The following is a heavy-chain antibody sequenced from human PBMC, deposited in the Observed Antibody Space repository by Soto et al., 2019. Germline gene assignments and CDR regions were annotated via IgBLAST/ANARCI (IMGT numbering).Heavy chain of an antibody. V-gene: IGHV1-2*02. CDR2: INPNSGGT. D-gene: IGHD3-10*01. J-gene: IGHJ4*02. Sequence: ASVKVSCKASGYTFTGYYMHWVRQAPGQGLEWMGWINPNSGGTNYAQKLQGRVTMTRDTSISTAYMELSRLRSDDTAVYYCAREYYGSGSYYKYYFDYWGQGTLVTVSS. CDR1: GYTFTGYY. CDR3: AREYYGSGSYYKYYFDY.